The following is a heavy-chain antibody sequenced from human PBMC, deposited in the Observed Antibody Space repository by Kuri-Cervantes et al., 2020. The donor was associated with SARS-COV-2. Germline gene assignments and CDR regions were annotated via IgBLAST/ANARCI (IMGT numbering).Heavy chain of an antibody. CDR2: ISPMFGAA. Sequence: SVKVSCKASGGTFSSYDISWVRQAPGQGVGWMGGISPMFGAAKYGQKFQGRVTIIADESTSTAYMELSSLRSEDTAVYYCARVPPGVLSDYWGQGTLVTVSS. D-gene: IGHD1-1*01. CDR3: ARVPPGVLSDY. J-gene: IGHJ4*02. V-gene: IGHV1-69*13. CDR1: GGTFSSYD.